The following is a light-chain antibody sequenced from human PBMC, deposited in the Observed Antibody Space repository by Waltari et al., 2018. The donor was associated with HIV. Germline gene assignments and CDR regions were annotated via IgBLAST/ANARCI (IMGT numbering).Light chain of an antibody. Sequence: EIVMTQSPATLSVSPGERATLSCRASQTIGSNLAWYQQKPGLAPRLLIYGTSTRATGIPARFSGLGSGTEFTLTISSLQSEDFAVYYCLQYNNWPPWTFGPGTKVDIK. CDR2: GTS. CDR3: LQYNNWPPWT. CDR1: QTIGSN. J-gene: IGKJ3*01. V-gene: IGKV3-15*01.